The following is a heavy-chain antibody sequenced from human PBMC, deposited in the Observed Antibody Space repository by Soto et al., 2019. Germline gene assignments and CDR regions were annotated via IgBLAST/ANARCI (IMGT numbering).Heavy chain of an antibody. CDR1: GFTLSNFW. J-gene: IGHJ1*01. D-gene: IGHD1-26*01. Sequence: EVQLVESGGGLVQPGGSLRLSCAASGFTLSNFWMSWVRQAPGKGLEWVASIKEDGSEKTYVDSVKGRFTISRDNAQNSLYLQMNRLRVDAAAVYYCASYRTLDCWGQGTPVIVSS. CDR3: ASYRTLDC. CDR2: IKEDGSEK. V-gene: IGHV3-7*03.